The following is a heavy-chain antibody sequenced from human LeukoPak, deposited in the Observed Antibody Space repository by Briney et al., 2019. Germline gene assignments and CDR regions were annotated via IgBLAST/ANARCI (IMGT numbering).Heavy chain of an antibody. CDR1: GFTFSSYW. CDR2: INSDGSVT. D-gene: IGHD5-12*01. J-gene: IGHJ4*02. CDR3: ARIVEGYPFDF. V-gene: IGHV3-74*01. Sequence: GGSLRLSCTVSGFTFSSYWMHWVRHAPGKGLVWVSHINSDGSVTRYADSVKGRFTISRDNAKNTLYLQVGSLRAEDTAVYYCARIVEGYPFDFWGQGTLVTVSS.